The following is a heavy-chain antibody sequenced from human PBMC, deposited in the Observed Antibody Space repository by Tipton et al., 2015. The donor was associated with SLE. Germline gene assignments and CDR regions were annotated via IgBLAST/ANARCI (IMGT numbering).Heavy chain of an antibody. V-gene: IGHV4-31*03. J-gene: IGHJ4*02. CDR1: GGSISSGGYY. CDR3: ASTPYSSSWYYFDY. CDR2: IYYSGST. D-gene: IGHD6-13*01. Sequence: TLSLTCTVSGGSISSGGYYWSWIRQHPGKGLEWIGYIYYSGSTYYNPSLKSRVTISVDTSKNQFSLKLSSVTAADTAVYYCASTPYSSSWYYFDYWGQGTLVTVSS.